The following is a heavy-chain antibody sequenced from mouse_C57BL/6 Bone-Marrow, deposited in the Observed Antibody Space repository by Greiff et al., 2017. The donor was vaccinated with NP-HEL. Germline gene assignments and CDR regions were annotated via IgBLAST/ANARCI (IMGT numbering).Heavy chain of an antibody. CDR3: ARSYYSNYAWFAY. Sequence: VKLQESGAELARPGASVKLSCKASGYTFTSYGISWVKQRTGQGLEWIGEIYPRSGNTYYNEKFKGKATLTADKSSSTAYMELRSLTSEDSAVYFCARSYYSNYAWFAYWGQGTLVTVSA. D-gene: IGHD2-5*01. V-gene: IGHV1-81*01. J-gene: IGHJ3*01. CDR2: IYPRSGNT. CDR1: GYTFTSYG.